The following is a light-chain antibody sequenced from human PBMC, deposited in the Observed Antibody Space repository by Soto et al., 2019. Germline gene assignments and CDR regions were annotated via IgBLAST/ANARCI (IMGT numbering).Light chain of an antibody. J-gene: IGKJ3*01. V-gene: IGKV2-28*01. CDR1: HSLLHINGYNY. CDR3: MQALHTLFT. CDR2: LGS. Sequence: IVMTQSPLSLPVTPREPASISCRSSHSLLHINGYNYVDWYLQKPGQSPQLLIYLGSNRASGVPDRFSGSGSGTNFTLKISRVEAEDVGVYYCMQALHTLFTFGPGTKVDIK.